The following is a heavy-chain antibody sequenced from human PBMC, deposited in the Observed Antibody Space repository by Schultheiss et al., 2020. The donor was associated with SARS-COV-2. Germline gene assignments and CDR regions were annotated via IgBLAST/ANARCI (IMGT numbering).Heavy chain of an antibody. D-gene: IGHD3-22*01. Sequence: ASVKVSCKASAYTFTVYYIHWVRQAPGQGLEWMGWINPNSGGTNYAQKFQGRVTMTRDTSISTAYMELSRLRSDDTAVYYCARPYSSGYYDSSGYYELPAGFDYWGQGTLVTVSS. CDR2: INPNSGGT. CDR3: ARPYSSGYYDSSGYYELPAGFDY. CDR1: AYTFTVYY. V-gene: IGHV1-2*02. J-gene: IGHJ4*02.